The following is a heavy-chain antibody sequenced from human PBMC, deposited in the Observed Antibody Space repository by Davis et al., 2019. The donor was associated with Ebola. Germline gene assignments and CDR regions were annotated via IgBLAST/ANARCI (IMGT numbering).Heavy chain of an antibody. Sequence: SLKISCAASGFTFSSYSMNWVRQAPGKGPEWVSGISWNSGNIGYADSVKGRFTISRDNAKNSLYLQMNSLRAEDTALYYCAKADYDSSGYYYRWFDYWGQGTLVTVSS. CDR2: ISWNSGNI. CDR3: AKADYDSSGYYYRWFDY. V-gene: IGHV3-9*01. CDR1: GFTFSSYS. J-gene: IGHJ4*02. D-gene: IGHD3-22*01.